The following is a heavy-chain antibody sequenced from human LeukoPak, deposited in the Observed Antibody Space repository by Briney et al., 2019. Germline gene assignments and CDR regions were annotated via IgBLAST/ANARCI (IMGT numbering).Heavy chain of an antibody. V-gene: IGHV3-21*04. CDR1: GLSFSNYN. CDR2: ISTGSSYI. J-gene: IGHJ3*02. D-gene: IGHD1-26*01. Sequence: GGSLRLSCGASGLSFSNYNMNWVRQAPGMGLEWVASISTGSSYIYYGDSVKGRFTVSRDNAKNTLYLQMNSLRAEDTAVYYCAKGSREWEVLDAFDIWGQGTMVTVSS. CDR3: AKGSREWEVLDAFDI.